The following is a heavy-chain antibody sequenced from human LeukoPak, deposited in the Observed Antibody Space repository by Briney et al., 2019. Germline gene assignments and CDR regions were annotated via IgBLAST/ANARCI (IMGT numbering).Heavy chain of an antibody. D-gene: IGHD2-15*01. V-gene: IGHV3-33*01. CDR1: GFTFRSYG. CDR3: TRAGQGSVLDY. Sequence: GRSLRLSCAASGFTFRSYGFHWVRQAPGKGLEGVAVIWYEGRNKYYADSVKGRFTFSRDNSKNTVYLEMNSLRAEDTAVYYCTRAGQGSVLDYWGQGTLVTVSS. J-gene: IGHJ4*02. CDR2: IWYEGRNK.